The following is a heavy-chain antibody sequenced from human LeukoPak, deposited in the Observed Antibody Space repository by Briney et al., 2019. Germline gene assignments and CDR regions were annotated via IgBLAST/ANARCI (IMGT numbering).Heavy chain of an antibody. CDR2: IYYSGST. Sequence: SETLSLTCTVSGGSISSGGYYWSWIRQHPGKGLEWIGYIYYSGSTYYNPSLKSRVTISVDTSKNQFSLKLSSVTAGDTAVYYCARVYYYGSGSNKSGLDYWGQGTLVTVSS. J-gene: IGHJ4*02. CDR3: ARVYYYGSGSNKSGLDY. D-gene: IGHD3-10*01. V-gene: IGHV4-31*03. CDR1: GGSISSGGYY.